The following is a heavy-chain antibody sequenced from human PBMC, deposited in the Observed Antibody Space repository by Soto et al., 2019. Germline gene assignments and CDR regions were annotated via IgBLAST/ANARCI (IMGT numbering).Heavy chain of an antibody. V-gene: IGHV3-23*01. CDR2: ISGSGSST. CDR1: GFTFSDYA. D-gene: IGHD1-26*01. J-gene: IGHJ4*02. CDR3: AKGGEYSGSQYSDY. Sequence: GGSLRLSCAASGFTFSDYAMTWVRQAPGKGLEWVSSISGSGSSTSYADSVKGRFTMSRDNSKNTLYLQMSSLRAEDTAVYYCAKGGEYSGSQYSDYRGQGTLVTVSS.